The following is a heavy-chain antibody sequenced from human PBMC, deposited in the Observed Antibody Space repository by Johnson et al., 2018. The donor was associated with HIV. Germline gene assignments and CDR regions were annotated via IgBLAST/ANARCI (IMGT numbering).Heavy chain of an antibody. Sequence: VQLVESGGGVVRPGGSLRLACTASDFTFSGSPLHWVRQASGQGLEWIGHIRSKGNGYATSYGASVNGRFTISRDDLQNTAYLQRNSLKTEDTAVYYCSKFVGYCSGGGCYTPGDTWGQGTMVTVSS. CDR3: SKFVGYCSGGGCYTPGDT. D-gene: IGHD2-15*01. J-gene: IGHJ3*02. V-gene: IGHV3-73*01. CDR1: DFTFSGSP. CDR2: IRSKGNGYAT.